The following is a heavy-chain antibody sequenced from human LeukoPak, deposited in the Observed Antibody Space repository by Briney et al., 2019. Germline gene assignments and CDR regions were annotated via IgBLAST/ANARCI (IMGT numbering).Heavy chain of an antibody. D-gene: IGHD2-2*01. CDR3: ARRDNDCSSPSCLGF. CDR1: GYTFTNYY. Sequence: ASVKASCKASGYTFTNYYMYWVRQAPGQGLDWMGWINPNSGDTNYAQKFQGRVTMTRDTSISTAYMELSRLRSDDTAVYYCARRDNDCSSPSCLGFWGQGTLVTASS. V-gene: IGHV1-2*02. CDR2: INPNSGDT. J-gene: IGHJ4*02.